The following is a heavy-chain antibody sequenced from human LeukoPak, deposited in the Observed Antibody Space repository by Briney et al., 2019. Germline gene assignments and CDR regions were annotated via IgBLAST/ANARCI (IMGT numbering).Heavy chain of an antibody. V-gene: IGHV4-30-4*08. Sequence: SQTLSLTCTVSGGSISSGDYYWSWIRQPPGKGLEWIGYIYYSGSTYYNPSLKSRVTISVDTSKNQFSLKLSSVTAADTAVYYCARGYCSSTSCYPADDAFDIWGQGTMVTVSS. CDR2: IYYSGST. CDR3: ARGYCSSTSCYPADDAFDI. D-gene: IGHD2-2*01. CDR1: GGSISSGDYY. J-gene: IGHJ3*02.